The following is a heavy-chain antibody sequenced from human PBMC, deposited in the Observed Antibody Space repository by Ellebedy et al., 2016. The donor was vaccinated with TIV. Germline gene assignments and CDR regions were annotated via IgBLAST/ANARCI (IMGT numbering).Heavy chain of an antibody. V-gene: IGHV1-46*01. CDR3: ARDPPTDYSNYLELHYYGMDG. Sequence: ASVKVSXXASGGTFSSYAISWVRQAPGQGLEWMGIINPSGGSTSYAQKFQGRVTMTRDTSTSTVYMELSSLRSEDTAVYYCARDPPTDYSNYLELHYYGMDGWGQGTTVTVSS. CDR1: GGTFSSYA. CDR2: INPSGGST. D-gene: IGHD4-11*01. J-gene: IGHJ6*02.